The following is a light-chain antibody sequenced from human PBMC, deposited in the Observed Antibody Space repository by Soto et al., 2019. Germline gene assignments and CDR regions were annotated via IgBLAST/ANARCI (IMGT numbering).Light chain of an antibody. Sequence: QSVLTQPASVSESPGQSITIPCTGTSSDIGGYNYISWYQQHPGKAPKLIIFDVSNRPLGVSYRFSASKSGNTASLTISGLQAEDEAEYFCSSFTSSNSPVVFGRGTKLTVL. J-gene: IGLJ2*01. CDR3: SSFTSSNSPVV. CDR2: DVS. CDR1: SSDIGGYNY. V-gene: IGLV2-14*01.